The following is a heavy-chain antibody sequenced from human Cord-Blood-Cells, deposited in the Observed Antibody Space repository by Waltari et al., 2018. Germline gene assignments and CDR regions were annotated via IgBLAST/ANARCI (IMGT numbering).Heavy chain of an antibody. D-gene: IGHD7-27*01. CDR3: ATGPLTGVDY. CDR1: W. Sequence: WVGWVRQMPGKGLEWMGIIYPGDSDTRYSPSFQGQVTISADKSISTTYLQWSSLKASDTAMYYCATGPLTGVDYWGQGTLVTVSS. V-gene: IGHV5-51*01. CDR2: IYPGDSDT. J-gene: IGHJ4*02.